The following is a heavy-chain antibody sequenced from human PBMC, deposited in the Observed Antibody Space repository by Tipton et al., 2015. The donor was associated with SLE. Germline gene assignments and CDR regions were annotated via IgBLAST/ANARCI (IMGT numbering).Heavy chain of an antibody. CDR1: GFVFGYYG. CDR2: ITGSGGST. CDR3: AKLPVFSAPQSDS. J-gene: IGHJ4*02. V-gene: IGHV3-23*01. D-gene: IGHD3-9*01. Sequence: SLRLSCQGSGFVFGYYGVAWVRQAPGKGLEWVSGITGSGGSTYYADSVKGRFTISRDSSKNTLYLQMDSLRAEDTAVYYCAKLPVFSAPQSDSWGQGTLVTVSS.